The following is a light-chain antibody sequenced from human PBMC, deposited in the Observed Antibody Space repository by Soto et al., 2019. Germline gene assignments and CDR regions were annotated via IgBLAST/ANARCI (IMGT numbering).Light chain of an antibody. CDR2: TAS. Sequence: DIQMTQSPSSLSASVGDRVTITCRASQSINSYLNWYPQKPGKAPKILIYTASSLQSGVPSRFSGSGSGTDFTLTISSLQPEDFATYFCQQSDSAPYTFGQGTKLEIK. CDR3: QQSDSAPYT. J-gene: IGKJ2*01. V-gene: IGKV1-39*01. CDR1: QSINSY.